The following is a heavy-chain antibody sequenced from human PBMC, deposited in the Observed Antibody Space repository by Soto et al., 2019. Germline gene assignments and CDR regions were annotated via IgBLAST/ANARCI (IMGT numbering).Heavy chain of an antibody. V-gene: IGHV3-30*18. CDR1: GFTFSSYG. J-gene: IGHJ4*02. D-gene: IGHD6-13*01. Sequence: PGGSLRLSCAASGFTFSSYGMHWVRQAPGKGLEWVAVISYDGSNKYYADSVKGRFTISRDNSKNTLYLQMNSLGAEDTAVYYCAKSAWQLVGEFDYWGQGTLVTVSS. CDR3: AKSAWQLVGEFDY. CDR2: ISYDGSNK.